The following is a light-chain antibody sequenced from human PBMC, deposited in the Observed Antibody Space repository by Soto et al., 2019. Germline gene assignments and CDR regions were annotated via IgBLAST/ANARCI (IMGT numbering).Light chain of an antibody. V-gene: IGKV1-39*01. CDR1: QTISRN. CDR2: AAS. Sequence: DIQMTQSPSSLSASVGDRVTITCRASQTISRNLNWYQQKPGKAPDLLIFAASNLESGVPSRFSGSGSGADITLTISSLQPEDFATYCCQQGHSAPLTFGGGTKVEIK. CDR3: QQGHSAPLT. J-gene: IGKJ4*01.